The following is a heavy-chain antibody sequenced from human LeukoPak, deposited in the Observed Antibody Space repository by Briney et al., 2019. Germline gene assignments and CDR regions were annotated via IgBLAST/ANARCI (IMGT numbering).Heavy chain of an antibody. J-gene: IGHJ4*02. CDR3: ARDLVAVRN. CDR2: IYYSGST. D-gene: IGHD6-19*01. V-gene: IGHV4-39*07. CDR1: GGSISSSSYY. Sequence: SETLSLTCTVSGGSISSSSYYWGWVRQPPGKGLEWIGSIYYSGSTYYNPSLKSRVTISVDTSKNQFSLKLSSVTAADTAVYYCARDLVAVRNWGQGTLVTVSS.